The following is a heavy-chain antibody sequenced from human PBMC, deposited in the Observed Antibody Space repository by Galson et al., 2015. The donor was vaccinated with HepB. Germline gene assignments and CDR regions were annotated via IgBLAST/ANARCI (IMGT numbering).Heavy chain of an antibody. D-gene: IGHD3-10*01. J-gene: IGHJ5*02. V-gene: IGHV3-30-3*01. CDR2: ISFDGNNK. CDR3: ARNRIMKYYYGSGRQIGAS. CDR1: GFTFSSYA. Sequence: SLRLSCAASGFTFSSYAMHWVRQAPGKGLEWVAVISFDGNNKYYADSVKGRFTISRDNSKNTLYLQMNSLRAEDTAVYYCARNRIMKYYYGSGRQIGASWGQGTLVTVSS.